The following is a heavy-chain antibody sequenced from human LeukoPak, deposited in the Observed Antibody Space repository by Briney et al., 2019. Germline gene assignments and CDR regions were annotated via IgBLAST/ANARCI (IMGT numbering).Heavy chain of an antibody. CDR1: GYTFTSYY. Sequence: ASVKVSCKASGYTFTSYYMHWVRQAPGQGLEWMGIINPSGGSTSYAQKFQGRVTMTRDTSTSTVYMELSSLRSEDTAVYYCAREPKPNYYDSSGYYLLDYWGQGTRVTVSS. D-gene: IGHD3-22*01. CDR3: AREPKPNYYDSSGYYLLDY. J-gene: IGHJ4*02. V-gene: IGHV1-46*01. CDR2: INPSGGST.